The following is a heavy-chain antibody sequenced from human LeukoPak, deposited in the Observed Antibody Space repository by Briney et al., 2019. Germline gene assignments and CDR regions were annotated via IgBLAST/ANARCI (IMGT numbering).Heavy chain of an antibody. CDR1: GFTFSSYS. J-gene: IGHJ4*02. V-gene: IGHV3-21*01. Sequence: GGSLRLSCAASGFTFSSYSMNWVRQAPGKGLEWVSSISSSSSYIYYADSVKGRFTISRDNAKNSLYLQMNSLRAEDTAAYYCARDPNEYCSSTSCYYFDYWGQGTLVTVSS. D-gene: IGHD2-2*01. CDR3: ARDPNEYCSSTSCYYFDY. CDR2: ISSSSSYI.